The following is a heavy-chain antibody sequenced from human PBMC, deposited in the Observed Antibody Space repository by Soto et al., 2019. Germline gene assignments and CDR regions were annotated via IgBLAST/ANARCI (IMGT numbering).Heavy chain of an antibody. CDR1: GYTFTSYD. CDR3: AREKVGAVDY. V-gene: IGHV1-8*01. J-gene: IGHJ4*02. D-gene: IGHD1-26*01. CDR2: MNPNSGNT. Sequence: QVQLVKSGDAVKKPGASVKASCKASGYTFTSYDINWVRQANGQGLEWMGWMNPNSGNTGYAQKSQGRVTMTRNSSISTAYMELSSLRSEDTAVYYCAREKVGAVDYWGQGTLVTVSS.